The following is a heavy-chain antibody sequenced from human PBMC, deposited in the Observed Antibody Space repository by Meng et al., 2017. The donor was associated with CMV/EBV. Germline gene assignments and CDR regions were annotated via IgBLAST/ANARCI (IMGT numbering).Heavy chain of an antibody. CDR2: IYYSGST. CDR3: ARAHEANWFDP. V-gene: IGHV4-39*07. Sequence: GSLRLSCTVSGGSISSSSYYWGWIRQPPGKGLEWIGSIYYSGSTYYNPSLKSRVTISVDTSKNQFSLKLSSVTAADTAVYYCARAHEANWFDPWGQGTLVIVSS. CDR1: GGSISSSSYY. J-gene: IGHJ5*02.